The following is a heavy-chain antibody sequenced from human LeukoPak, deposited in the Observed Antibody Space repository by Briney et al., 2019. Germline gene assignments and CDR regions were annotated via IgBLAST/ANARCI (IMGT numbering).Heavy chain of an antibody. Sequence: SETLSLTCTVSGGSISSYYWSWIRQPPGKGLEWIGYIYYSGSTNYNPSLKSRVTISVDTSKNQFSLRLSSVTAADTAVYYCASYSSGLYYFDYWGQGTLVTVSS. D-gene: IGHD6-19*01. CDR2: IYYSGST. V-gene: IGHV4-59*08. CDR3: ASYSSGLYYFDY. CDR1: GGSISSYY. J-gene: IGHJ4*02.